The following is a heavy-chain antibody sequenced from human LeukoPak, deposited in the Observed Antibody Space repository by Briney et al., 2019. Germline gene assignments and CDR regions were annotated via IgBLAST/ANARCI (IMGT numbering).Heavy chain of an antibody. D-gene: IGHD6-13*01. CDR2: VYISETT. V-gene: IGHV4-4*07. Sequence: SETLSLTCTVSGGSISNYYWSWIRQPAGKGLEWIGRVYISETTIYNPFLKSRVTMSVDTSKNLFSLRPSSVTAADTAVYYCVRGSSSDYYAMDVWGQGTTVTVSS. J-gene: IGHJ6*02. CDR3: VRGSSSDYYAMDV. CDR1: GGSISNYY.